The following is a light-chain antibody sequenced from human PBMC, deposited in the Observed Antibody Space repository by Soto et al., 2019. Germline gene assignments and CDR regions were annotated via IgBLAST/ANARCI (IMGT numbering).Light chain of an antibody. CDR1: QSINSY. J-gene: IGKJ2*01. Sequence: DIQMTQSPPSLSASVGDRVTITCRASQSINSYLNWYQQKPGKAPDLLIYVASSLQSGVPSRFSGSVSGTDFTLTISSLQPEASATYYCQQSYSVPYTFGQGTKMEIK. CDR3: QQSYSVPYT. V-gene: IGKV1-39*01. CDR2: VAS.